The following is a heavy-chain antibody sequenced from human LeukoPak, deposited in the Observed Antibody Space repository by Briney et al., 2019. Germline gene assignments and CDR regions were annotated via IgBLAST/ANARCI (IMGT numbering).Heavy chain of an antibody. CDR3: ARQRLTNYYDSSGYRLSYYFDY. Sequence: AASVNVSCKASGGTFSIYAISWVRQAPGQGLEWMGGIIPIFGTANYAQKFQGRVTITADESTSTAYMKLSSLRSEDTAVYYCARQRLTNYYDSSGYRLSYYFDYWGQGTLVTVSS. J-gene: IGHJ4*02. CDR1: GGTFSIYA. V-gene: IGHV1-69*13. D-gene: IGHD3-22*01. CDR2: IIPIFGTA.